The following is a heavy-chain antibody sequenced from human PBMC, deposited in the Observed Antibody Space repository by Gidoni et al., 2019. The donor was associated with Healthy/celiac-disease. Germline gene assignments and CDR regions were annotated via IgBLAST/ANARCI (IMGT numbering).Heavy chain of an antibody. CDR1: VGSISSYY. Sequence: QVQLQESRPALVKPSETLPLTCTVSVGSISSYYWSWIRQPPGKGLEWIGYIYYSGSTNYNPSLKSRVTISVDTSKNQFSLKLSSVTAADTAVYYCARHEVDYGGYIDYWGQGTLVTVSS. D-gene: IGHD4-17*01. CDR2: IYYSGST. J-gene: IGHJ4*02. CDR3: ARHEVDYGGYIDY. V-gene: IGHV4-59*08.